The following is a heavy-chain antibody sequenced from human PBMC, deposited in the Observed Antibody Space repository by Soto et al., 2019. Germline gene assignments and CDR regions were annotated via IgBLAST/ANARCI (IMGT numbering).Heavy chain of an antibody. V-gene: IGHV4-34*01. CDR3: ARHDLTMVRGVIRDKWSEP. Sequence: SETRSLTCTGYGGSFSCYYWIWIRQPPGKGLEWIGEINHSGSTNYNPSLKSRVTISVDTSKNQFSLKLSYVTAADTAVYYCARHDLTMVRGVIRDKWSEPWGQGTRVT. J-gene: IGHJ5*02. CDR2: INHSGST. CDR1: GGSFSCYY. D-gene: IGHD3-10*01.